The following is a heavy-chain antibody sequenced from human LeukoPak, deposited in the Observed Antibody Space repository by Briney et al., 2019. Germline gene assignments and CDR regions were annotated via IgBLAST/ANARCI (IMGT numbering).Heavy chain of an antibody. D-gene: IGHD6-13*01. CDR2: ISGSGGST. CDR1: GFTFSSYA. Sequence: GGSLRLSCAASGFTFSSYAMSWVRQAPGKGLEWVSAISGSGGSTYYADSVKGRFTISRNNSKNTLYLQMNSLRAEDTAVYYCAKDPQQLVRGKFDYWGQGTLVTVSS. V-gene: IGHV3-23*01. CDR3: AKDPQQLVRGKFDY. J-gene: IGHJ4*02.